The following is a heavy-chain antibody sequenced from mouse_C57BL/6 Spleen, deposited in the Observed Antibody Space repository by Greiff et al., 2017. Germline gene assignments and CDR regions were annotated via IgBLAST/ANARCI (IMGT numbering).Heavy chain of an antibody. CDR1: GFTFSSYG. Sequence: DVMLVESGGDLVKPGGSLKLSCAASGFTFSSYGMSWVRQTPDKRLEWVATISSGGSYTYYPDSVKGRFTISRDNAKNTLYLQMSSLKSEDTATDYCARWELRRASYAMDYWGQGTAVTVSS. J-gene: IGHJ4*01. V-gene: IGHV5-6*02. D-gene: IGHD2-12*01. CDR3: ARWELRRASYAMDY. CDR2: ISSGGSYT.